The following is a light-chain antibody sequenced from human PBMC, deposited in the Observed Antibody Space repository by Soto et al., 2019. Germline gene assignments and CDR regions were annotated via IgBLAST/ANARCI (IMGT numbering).Light chain of an antibody. CDR2: GNN. CDR3: QSYDSSLGYV. J-gene: IGLJ1*01. V-gene: IGLV1-40*01. CDR1: SCNIGAGYD. Sequence: QSVLTQPPSVSGAPGQRVTISCTGSSCNIGAGYDVHWYQQLPGTAPKLLIYGNNNRPSGVPDRFSGSKSGTSASLAITGLQAEDEADYYCQSYDSSLGYVFGTGTKLTVL.